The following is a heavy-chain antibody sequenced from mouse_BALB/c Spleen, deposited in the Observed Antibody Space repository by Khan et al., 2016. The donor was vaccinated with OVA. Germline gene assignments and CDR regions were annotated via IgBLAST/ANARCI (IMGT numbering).Heavy chain of an antibody. Sequence: VQLQQSGAELARPGASVKLSCKASGYTFTRYWIQWVKERPGQGLEWIGAIYPGDGDTRYTQKFKGKATMTADQSSSTAYMQLSSLASEDSAVYYCASHYGSYFDYWGQGTTLTVSS. CDR3: ASHYGSYFDY. CDR2: IYPGDGDT. D-gene: IGHD2-1*01. CDR1: GYTFTRYW. V-gene: IGHV1-87*01. J-gene: IGHJ2*01.